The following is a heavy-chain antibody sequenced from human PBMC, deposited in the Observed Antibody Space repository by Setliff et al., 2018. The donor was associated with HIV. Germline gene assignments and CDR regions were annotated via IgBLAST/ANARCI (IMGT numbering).Heavy chain of an antibody. CDR3: ASGMRWDTAMGDAFDI. D-gene: IGHD5-18*01. CDR1: GYTFTKYG. Sequence: ASVKVSCKASGYTFTKYGVSWVRQAPGQGLEWMGWISAYNGNTNYPQKFQGRVTITADESTSTAYMELSSLRSEDTAIYFCASGMRWDTAMGDAFDIWGQGTMVTVSS. V-gene: IGHV1-18*01. J-gene: IGHJ3*02. CDR2: ISAYNGNT.